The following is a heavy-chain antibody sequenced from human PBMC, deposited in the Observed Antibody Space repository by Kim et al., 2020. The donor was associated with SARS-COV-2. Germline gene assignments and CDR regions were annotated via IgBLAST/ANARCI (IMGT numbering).Heavy chain of an antibody. CDR1: GGSISSYY. Sequence: SETLSLTCTVYGGSISSYYWSWIRQPPGKGLEWIGYIYYSGSTNYNPSLKSRVTISVDTSKNQFSLKLSSVTAADTAVYYCARVKVRGAYFAVLAEYYF. V-gene: IGHV4-59*01. J-gene: IGHJ4*01. CDR3: ARVKVRGAYFAVLAEYYF. CDR2: IYYSGST. D-gene: IGHD3-10*01.